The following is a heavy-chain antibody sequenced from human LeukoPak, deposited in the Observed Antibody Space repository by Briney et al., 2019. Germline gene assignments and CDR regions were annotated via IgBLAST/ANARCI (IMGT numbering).Heavy chain of an antibody. CDR1: GFTFSGYA. V-gene: IGHV3-23*01. D-gene: IGHD3-10*01. J-gene: IGHJ4*02. Sequence: GGSLRLSCAASGFTFSGYAMSWVRQAPGKGLEWVSAISGSGGSTYYADSVKGRFTISRNNSKNTLYLQMNSLRAEDTAVYYCAKGKLWFGELLADYGGQGTLVTVSS. CDR3: AKGKLWFGELLADY. CDR2: ISGSGGST.